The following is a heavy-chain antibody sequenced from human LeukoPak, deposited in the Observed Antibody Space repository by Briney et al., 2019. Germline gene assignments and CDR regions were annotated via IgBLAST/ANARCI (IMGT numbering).Heavy chain of an antibody. Sequence: PGGSLRLSRAASGFTFSSYGLHWVRQAPGKGLERVAVISYDGSNKYYADSVKGRFTISRDNSKNTLYLQMNSLRAEDTAVYYCTKVGYGSGSYNLDYWGQGTLVTVSS. J-gene: IGHJ4*02. CDR2: ISYDGSNK. CDR3: TKVGYGSGSYNLDY. CDR1: GFTFSSYG. D-gene: IGHD3-10*01. V-gene: IGHV3-30*18.